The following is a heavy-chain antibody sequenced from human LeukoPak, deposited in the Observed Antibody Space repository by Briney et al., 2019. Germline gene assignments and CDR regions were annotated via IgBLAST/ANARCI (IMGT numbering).Heavy chain of an antibody. CDR1: GFTFSIYA. CDR3: ARDLRQEGPYYDILTGYHYGPRWYFDL. CDR2: ISGSGGTT. D-gene: IGHD3-9*01. Sequence: PGGSLRLSCAASGFTFSIYAMSWVRQAPGKGLEWVSAISGSGGTTYYADSVKGRFTISRDNSKNTLYLQMNSLRAEDTAVYYCARDLRQEGPYYDILTGYHYGPRWYFDLWGRGTLVTVSS. J-gene: IGHJ2*01. V-gene: IGHV3-23*01.